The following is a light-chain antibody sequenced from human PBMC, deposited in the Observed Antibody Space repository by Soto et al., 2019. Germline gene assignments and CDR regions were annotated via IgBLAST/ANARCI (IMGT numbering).Light chain of an antibody. CDR3: FSYAGSSTWV. Sequence: QSALTQPASVSGSPGQSITISCTGTRSDVGSYNSVAWYQQHPGKAPRVMIFEVTKRPSGISNRFSGSKSVNTASLTISGIQAEDEADYFCFSYAGSSTWVFGGGTKVTVL. J-gene: IGLJ3*02. V-gene: IGLV2-23*02. CDR2: EVT. CDR1: RSDVGSYNS.